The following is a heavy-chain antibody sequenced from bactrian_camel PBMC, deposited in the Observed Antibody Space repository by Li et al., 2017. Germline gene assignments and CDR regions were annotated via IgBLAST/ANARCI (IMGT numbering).Heavy chain of an antibody. D-gene: IGHD4*01. J-gene: IGHJ4*01. CDR1: GDSYSDYC. CDR2: IDSRSGGT. V-gene: IGHV3S1*01. CDR3: AAGRTSTLSPVRYTI. Sequence: HVQLVESGGGSVQAGGSLRLSCAIFGDSYSDYCMAWFRQGPGKEREGVAVIDSRSGGTLYADSVKGRFTISQDKAKRTVILQMNNLKPVDTAMYYCAAGRTSTLSPVRYTIWGQGTQVTVS.